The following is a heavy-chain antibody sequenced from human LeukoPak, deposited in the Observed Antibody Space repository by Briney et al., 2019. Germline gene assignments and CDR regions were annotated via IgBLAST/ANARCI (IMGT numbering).Heavy chain of an antibody. D-gene: IGHD6-13*01. Sequence: PGGSLRLSCAASGFTFDDYAMHWVRQAPGKGLEWVSLISWDGGSTYYADSVKGRFTISRDNSKNSLYLQMNSLRAEDTALYYCAKGGSSWSNWFDPWGQGTLATVSS. J-gene: IGHJ5*02. V-gene: IGHV3-43D*03. CDR2: ISWDGGST. CDR1: GFTFDDYA. CDR3: AKGGSSWSNWFDP.